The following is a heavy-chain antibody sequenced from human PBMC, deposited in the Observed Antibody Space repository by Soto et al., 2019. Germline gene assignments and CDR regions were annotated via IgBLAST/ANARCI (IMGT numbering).Heavy chain of an antibody. Sequence: VVSLILSCAASGFTFSSYAMSWVRQAPGKGLEWVSAISGSGGSTYYADSVKGRFTISRDNSKNTLYLQMNSLRAEDTAVYYWVKEHGVELVVPASTNWSGP. CDR1: GFTFSSYA. CDR3: VKEHGVELVVPASTNWSGP. J-gene: IGHJ5*02. V-gene: IGHV3-23*01. CDR2: ISGSGGST. D-gene: IGHD2-2*01.